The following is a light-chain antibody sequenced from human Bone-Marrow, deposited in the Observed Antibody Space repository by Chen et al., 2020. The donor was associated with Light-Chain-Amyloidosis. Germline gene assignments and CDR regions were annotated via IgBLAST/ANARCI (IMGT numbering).Light chain of an antibody. CDR3: QQYYTPPLT. CDR2: AAS. CDR1: QSISNY. Sequence: DIQMTQSPSSLSASVGDRVTITCRASQSISNYLNWYQQKPGKAPKLLIYAASSLHGGVPSRFSGSGSGTVFTLTISSLPPDDFASYYCQQYYTPPLTFGGGTQVEIK. V-gene: IGKV1-39*01. J-gene: IGKJ4*01.